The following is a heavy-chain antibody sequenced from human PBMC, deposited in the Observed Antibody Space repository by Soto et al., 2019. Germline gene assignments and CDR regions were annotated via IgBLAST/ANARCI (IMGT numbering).Heavy chain of an antibody. CDR2: INPSGGST. V-gene: IGHV1-46*01. J-gene: IGHJ4*02. CDR3: ARDAVGHAAAGSYYFDY. Sequence: GASVKVSCKASGYTFTSYYMHWVRQAPGQGLEWMGIINPSGGSTSYAQKFQGRVTMTRDTSTSTVYMELSSLRSEDTAVYYCARDAVGHAAAGSYYFDYWGQGTLVTVSS. D-gene: IGHD6-13*01. CDR1: GYTFTSYY.